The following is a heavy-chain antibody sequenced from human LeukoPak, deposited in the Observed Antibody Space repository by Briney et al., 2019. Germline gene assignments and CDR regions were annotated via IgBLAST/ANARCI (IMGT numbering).Heavy chain of an antibody. CDR1: GGSISSGDYY. J-gene: IGHJ4*02. D-gene: IGHD3-10*01. CDR3: ARKFDTYYFDY. Sequence: SETLSLTCTVSGGSISSGDYYWSWIRQPPGKGLEWIGYIYYSGSTYYNPSLKSRVAISVDTSKNQFSLKLSSVTAADTAVYYCARKFDTYYFDYWGQGTLVTVSS. CDR2: IYYSGST. V-gene: IGHV4-30-4*08.